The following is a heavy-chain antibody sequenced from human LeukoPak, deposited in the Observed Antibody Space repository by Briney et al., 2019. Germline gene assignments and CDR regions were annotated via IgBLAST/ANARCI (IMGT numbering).Heavy chain of an antibody. D-gene: IGHD5-18*01. CDR2: IYYSGST. V-gene: IGHV4-39*07. Sequence: PSETLSLTCTVSGGSISSSSYYWGWIRQPPGKGLGWIGSIYYSGSTYYNPSLKSRVTISVDTSKNQFSLKLSSVTAADTAVYYCARDRSRYSFDYWGQGTLVTVSS. CDR1: GGSISSSSYY. CDR3: ARDRSRYSFDY. J-gene: IGHJ4*02.